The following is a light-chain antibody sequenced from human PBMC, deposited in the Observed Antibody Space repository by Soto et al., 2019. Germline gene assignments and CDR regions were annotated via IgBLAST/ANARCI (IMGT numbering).Light chain of an antibody. V-gene: IGKV3-20*01. CDR3: QQYGRSPFT. CDR2: GAS. CDR1: QSVSSNY. J-gene: IGKJ3*01. Sequence: EVGLTQSPGTLSLSPGERATLSCRASQSVSSNYVAWFHQKPGQAPRLLIYGASSRATGVPDRFSASGSGTDFTLTISRLEPEDFAVYYCQQYGRSPFTFGPGTKVDIK.